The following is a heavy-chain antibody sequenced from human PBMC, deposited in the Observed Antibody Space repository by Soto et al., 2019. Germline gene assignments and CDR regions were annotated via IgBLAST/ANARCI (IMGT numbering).Heavy chain of an antibody. CDR1: GGSISSSSYY. CDR2: IYYSGST. Sequence: SETLSLTCTVSGGSISSSSYYWGWIRQPPGKGLEWIGSIYYSGSTYYSPSLKSRVTISVDTSKNQFSLKLSSVTAADTAVYYCARRYYGVYSKFCCYYGIDVLRHATPVTV. D-gene: IGHD3-3*01. V-gene: IGHV4-39*01. CDR3: ARRYYGVYSKFCCYYGIDV. J-gene: IGHJ6*02.